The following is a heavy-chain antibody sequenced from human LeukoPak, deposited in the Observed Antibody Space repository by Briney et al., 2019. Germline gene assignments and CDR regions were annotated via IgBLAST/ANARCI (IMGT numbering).Heavy chain of an antibody. CDR1: GYTFTSYA. D-gene: IGHD3-10*01. CDR3: ARDRWYYGSGSPHDY. CDR2: INAGNGNT. J-gene: IGHJ4*02. V-gene: IGHV1-3*01. Sequence: ASVKVSCKASGYTFTSYAMHWVRQAPGQRLEWMGWINAGNGNTKYSQKFQGRVTITRDTSASTAYMELSSLRSEDTAVYYCARDRWYYGSGSPHDYWGQGTLVTVSS.